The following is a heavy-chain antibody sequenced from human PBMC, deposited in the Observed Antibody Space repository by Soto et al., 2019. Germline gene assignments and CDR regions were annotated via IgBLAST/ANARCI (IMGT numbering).Heavy chain of an antibody. V-gene: IGHV4-31*03. Sequence: PSETLSLTCTVSGGSISSGGYYWSWIRQHPGKGLEWIGYIYYSGSTYYNPSLKSRVTISVDTSKNQFSLKLSSMTAADTAVYYCARDQGNDSSGYYPLGYWGQGTLVTVSS. CDR3: ARDQGNDSSGYYPLGY. D-gene: IGHD3-22*01. CDR2: IYYSGST. CDR1: GGSISSGGYY. J-gene: IGHJ4*02.